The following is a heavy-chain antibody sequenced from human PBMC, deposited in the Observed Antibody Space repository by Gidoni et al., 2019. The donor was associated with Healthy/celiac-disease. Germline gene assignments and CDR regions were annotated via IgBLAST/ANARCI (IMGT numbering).Heavy chain of an antibody. CDR3: ASPYSSSSDYYYYGMDV. D-gene: IGHD6-6*01. J-gene: IGHJ6*02. Sequence: QVQLVQSGAEVKKPGASVKVSCKASGYTFTSYYMHVVRQAPGQGLEWMGIINPSGCSTSYAQKFQGRVTMTRDTSTSTVYMELSSLRSEDTAVYYCASPYSSSSDYYYYGMDVWGQGTTVTVSS. CDR2: INPSGCST. V-gene: IGHV1-46*03. CDR1: GYTFTSYY.